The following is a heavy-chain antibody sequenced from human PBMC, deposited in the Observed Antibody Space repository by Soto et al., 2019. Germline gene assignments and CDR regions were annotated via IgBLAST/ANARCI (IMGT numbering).Heavy chain of an antibody. CDR1: GFTFSSYA. Sequence: EVQLLESGGGLVQPGGSLRLSCAASGFTFSSYAMSWVRQAPGKGLEWVSAISGSGGSTYYADSVKGRFTISRDNSKNTQYLQMNSLRAEDTAVYYCAKDPQDIVVVVAAMGYFDYWGQGTLVTVSS. V-gene: IGHV3-23*01. CDR2: ISGSGGST. CDR3: AKDPQDIVVVVAAMGYFDY. D-gene: IGHD2-15*01. J-gene: IGHJ4*02.